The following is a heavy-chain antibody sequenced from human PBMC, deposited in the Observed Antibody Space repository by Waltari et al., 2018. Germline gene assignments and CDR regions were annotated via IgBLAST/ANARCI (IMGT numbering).Heavy chain of an antibody. Sequence: VQLVQSGAEVKKPGESLKISCKGSGYTFTSYDINWVRQATGQGLEWMGWMNPNSGNTGYAQKFQGRVTMTRNTSISTAYMELSSLRSEDTAVYYCARGGDSSSFYYYYMDVWGKGTTVTVSS. J-gene: IGHJ6*03. V-gene: IGHV1-8*01. CDR3: ARGGDSSSFYYYYMDV. CDR1: GYTFTSYD. D-gene: IGHD6-13*01. CDR2: MNPNSGNT.